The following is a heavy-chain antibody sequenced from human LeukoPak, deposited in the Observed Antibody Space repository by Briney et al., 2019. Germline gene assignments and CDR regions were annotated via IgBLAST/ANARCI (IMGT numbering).Heavy chain of an antibody. Sequence: SETLSLTCAVPGYSISSGYYWGWIRQPPGKGLEWIGSIYHSGSTYYKPSLKSRVTISVDTSKNQFSLKLSSVTAADTAVHYCARHPDGYSSSWYSSPWGLGTLVTVSS. V-gene: IGHV4-38-2*01. CDR1: GYSISSGYY. D-gene: IGHD6-13*01. J-gene: IGHJ5*02. CDR2: IYHSGST. CDR3: ARHPDGYSSSWYSSP.